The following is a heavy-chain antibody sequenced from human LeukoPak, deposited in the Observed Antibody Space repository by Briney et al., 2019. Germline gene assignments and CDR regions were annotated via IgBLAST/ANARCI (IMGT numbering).Heavy chain of an antibody. CDR2: MSVSSGLI. CDR3: AREFGGSASGAGY. J-gene: IGHJ4*02. CDR1: GFTFSFYS. D-gene: IGHD3-10*01. Sequence: KPGGSLRLSCAASGFTFSFYSMNWVRQAPRKGLEWVSSMSVSSGLIYYADPVKGRFTVSRDNAKNSLYLQMNSLRAEDTAVYYCAREFGGSASGAGYWGQGTLVTVSS. V-gene: IGHV3-21*01.